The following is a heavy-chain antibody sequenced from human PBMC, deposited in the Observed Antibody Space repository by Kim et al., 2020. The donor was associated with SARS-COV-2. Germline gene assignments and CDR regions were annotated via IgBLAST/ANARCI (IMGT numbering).Heavy chain of an antibody. CDR1: GDSVSSRPSS. V-gene: IGHV6-1*01. CDR2: TYYRSKWYD. Sequence: SQTLSLTCVLSGDSVSSRPSSFPSLLPSPSRCLEWLGRTYYRSKWYDDYALSVKSRITIKPDTSKNQFSLQVISVTPEDTAVYFCARGLRHFDFWSGYNGVGFHIWGQGTMVTVSS. CDR3: ARGLRHFDFWSGYNGVGFHI. J-gene: IGHJ3*02. D-gene: IGHD3-3*01.